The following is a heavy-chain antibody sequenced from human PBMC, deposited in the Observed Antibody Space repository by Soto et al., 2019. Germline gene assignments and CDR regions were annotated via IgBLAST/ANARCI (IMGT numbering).Heavy chain of an antibody. D-gene: IGHD3-10*01. CDR3: ARGDDFGGLKHDWFDS. J-gene: IGHJ5*01. V-gene: IGHV4-59*01. CDR2: VFYTGRT. Sequence: QVQLQESGPGLLKPSETLSLTCTVSGGSLINYYWTWIRQPPGKGLEWIGNVFYTGRTEYNPSLASRVAMSVDTSRNQFSLRLPAGTAADTAVYYCARGDDFGGLKHDWFDSWGPGTLVTVSS. CDR1: GGSLINYY.